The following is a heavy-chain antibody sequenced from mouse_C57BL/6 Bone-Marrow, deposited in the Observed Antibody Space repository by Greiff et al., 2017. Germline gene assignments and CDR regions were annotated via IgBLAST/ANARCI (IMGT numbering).Heavy chain of an antibody. V-gene: IGHV5-4*01. Sequence: DVQLVESGGGLVKPGGSLKLSCAASGFTFSSYAMSWVRQTPEKRLEWVATISDGGSYTYYPDNVKGRFTISRDNAKNNLYLQMSHLKSEDTAMXYCVPLAGTWYFDVWGTGTTVTVSS. CDR3: VPLAGTWYFDV. CDR1: GFTFSSYA. D-gene: IGHD4-1*01. CDR2: ISDGGSYT. J-gene: IGHJ1*03.